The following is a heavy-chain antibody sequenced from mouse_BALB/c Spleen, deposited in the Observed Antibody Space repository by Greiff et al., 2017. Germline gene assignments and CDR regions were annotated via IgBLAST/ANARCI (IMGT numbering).Heavy chain of an antibody. CDR1: GFSLTSYG. CDR3: ARVGSKKLGPAFDY. Sequence: QVQLQQSGPGLVAPSQSLSITCTVSGFSLTSYGVHWVRQPPGKGLEWLGVIWAGGSTNYNSALMSRLSISKDNSKSQVFLKMNSLQTDDTAMYYCARVGSKKLGPAFDYWGQGTTLTVSS. V-gene: IGHV2-9*02. J-gene: IGHJ2*01. CDR2: IWAGGST. D-gene: IGHD4-1*01.